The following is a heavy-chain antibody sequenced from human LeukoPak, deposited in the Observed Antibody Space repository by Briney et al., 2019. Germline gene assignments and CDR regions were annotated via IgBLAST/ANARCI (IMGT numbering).Heavy chain of an antibody. Sequence: GGSLRLSCAASGFTFSSYWMSWVRQAPGKGLEWVANIKQDGSEKYYVDSVEGRFTISRDNAKNSLYLQMNSLRAEDTAVYYCARDGLLEWVLPFDYWGQGTLVTVSS. J-gene: IGHJ4*02. CDR3: ARDGLLEWVLPFDY. CDR2: IKQDGSEK. V-gene: IGHV3-7*01. D-gene: IGHD3-3*01. CDR1: GFTFSSYW.